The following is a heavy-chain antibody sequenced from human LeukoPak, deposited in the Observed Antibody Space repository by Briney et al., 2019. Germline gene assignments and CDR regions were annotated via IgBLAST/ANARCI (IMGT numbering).Heavy chain of an antibody. CDR2: IIPIFGTA. CDR1: GGTFTSYA. CDR3: ARDSGYDSNWFDP. V-gene: IGHV1-69*13. D-gene: IGHD5-12*01. Sequence: ASVKVSCKATGGTFTSYAISWVRQAPGQGLEWMGGIIPIFGTANYAQKFQGRVTITADESTSTAYMELSSLRSEDTAVYYCARDSGYDSNWFDPWGQGTLVTVSS. J-gene: IGHJ5*02.